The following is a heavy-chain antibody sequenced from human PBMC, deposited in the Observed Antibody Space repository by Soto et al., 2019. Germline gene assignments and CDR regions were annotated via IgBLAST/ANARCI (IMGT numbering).Heavy chain of an antibody. D-gene: IGHD3-10*01. CDR2: MNTHNGNT. CDR1: GYTFTTYG. CDR3: TIEGSAPYYSYGMDA. Sequence: QVQLVQSAPEVKKPGASVKVSCKASGYTFTTYGISWVRQAPGQGLEWMGWMNTHNGNTNYAQNIQGRSITTADSPTRTAYMQLRRLRSADKAIYYWTIEGSAPYYSYGMDAWGQEPSVTVSS. V-gene: IGHV1-18*01. J-gene: IGHJ6*02.